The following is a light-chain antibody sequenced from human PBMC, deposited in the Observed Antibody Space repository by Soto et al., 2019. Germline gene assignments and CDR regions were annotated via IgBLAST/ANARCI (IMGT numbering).Light chain of an antibody. CDR2: DAS. V-gene: IGKV3-11*01. Sequence: ENVLTQSPATLSLSPGEKATPSCRASQSVSSYLAWYQQKPGQAPRLLIYDASNRATGIPARFSGSGSGTDFTLTISSLEPEDFAVYYCQQRSNWITFGQGTRLEIK. CDR3: QQRSNWIT. CDR1: QSVSSY. J-gene: IGKJ5*01.